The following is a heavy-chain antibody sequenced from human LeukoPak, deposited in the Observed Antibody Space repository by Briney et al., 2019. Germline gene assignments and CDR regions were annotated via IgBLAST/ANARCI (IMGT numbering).Heavy chain of an antibody. D-gene: IGHD6-13*01. Sequence: SETLSLTCTVYGGSFSDYYWSWIRQPPGKGLEWIGEINHSASTNFSPSLKSRVTISVDTSKNQFSLRLSSVTAADTAVYYCARVTGYMTEDYFDYWGQGTLITVSS. CDR1: GGSFSDYY. CDR2: INHSAST. CDR3: ARVTGYMTEDYFDY. J-gene: IGHJ4*02. V-gene: IGHV4-34*01.